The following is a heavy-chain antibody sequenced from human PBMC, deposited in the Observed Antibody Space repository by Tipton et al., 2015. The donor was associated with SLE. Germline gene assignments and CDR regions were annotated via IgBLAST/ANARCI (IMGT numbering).Heavy chain of an antibody. CDR2: IYSGGSGT. CDR3: AKSPGVDTAMHFDY. D-gene: IGHD5-18*01. V-gene: IGHV3-23*03. CDR1: GFTFSSYA. Sequence: SLRLSCAASGFTFSSYAMSWVRQAPGKGLEWVSVIYSGGSGTYYADSVKGRFTISRDNSKNTLYLQMNSLRAEDTAVYYCAKSPGVDTAMHFDYWGQGPLVTVSS. J-gene: IGHJ4*02.